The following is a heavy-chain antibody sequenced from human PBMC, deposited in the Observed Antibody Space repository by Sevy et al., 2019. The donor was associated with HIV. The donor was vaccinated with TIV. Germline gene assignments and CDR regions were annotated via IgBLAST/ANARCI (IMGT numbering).Heavy chain of an antibody. J-gene: IGHJ4*02. CDR1: DGSFSGYY. CDR2: INHSGST. D-gene: IGHD3-10*01. Sequence: SKTLSLTCAVYDGSFSGYYWSWIRQPPGKGLEWIGEINHSGSTNYNPSLKSRVTISVDTSKNQFSLKLSSVTAADTAVYYCARDLSGRSPRAGSNAGIDYWGQGTLVTVSS. CDR3: ARDLSGRSPRAGSNAGIDY. V-gene: IGHV4-34*01.